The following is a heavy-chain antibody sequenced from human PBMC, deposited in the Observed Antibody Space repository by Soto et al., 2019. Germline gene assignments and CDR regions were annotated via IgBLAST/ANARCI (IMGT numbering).Heavy chain of an antibody. J-gene: IGHJ6*04. CDR2: ISGSGSSV. V-gene: IGHV3-23*01. CDR3: AKVRASYLSASYFYYGLDV. CDR1: GFTFSHYV. D-gene: IGHD3-10*01. Sequence: EVELLESGGGLVRPGGSLRLSCAASGFTFSHYVLSWVRQSPERGLEWVSSISGSGSSVYVADSVRGRFIMSRDLSTNTVSLQMNSLRAGDTAVYYCAKVRASYLSASYFYYGLDVWGKGTTVTVSS.